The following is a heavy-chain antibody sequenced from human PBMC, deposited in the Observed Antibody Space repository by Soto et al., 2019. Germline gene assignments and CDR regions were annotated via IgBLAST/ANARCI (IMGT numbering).Heavy chain of an antibody. CDR2: IYYSGST. CDR1: GGSISSYY. V-gene: IGHV4-59*01. CDR3: AREAYSSSWYSSSPYNWFDP. J-gene: IGHJ5*02. D-gene: IGHD6-13*01. Sequence: SETLSLTCTVSGGSISSYYWSWIRQPPGKGLEWIGYIYYSGSTNYNPSLKSRVTISVDTSKNQFSLKLSSVTAANTAVYYCAREAYSSSWYSSSPYNWFDPWGQGTLVTVSS.